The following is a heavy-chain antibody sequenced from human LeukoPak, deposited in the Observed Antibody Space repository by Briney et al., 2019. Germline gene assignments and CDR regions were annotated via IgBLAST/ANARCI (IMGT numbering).Heavy chain of an antibody. D-gene: IGHD2-2*01. CDR3: AKNYQLLSY. J-gene: IGHJ4*02. CDR2: IYYSGST. V-gene: IGHV4-59*01. Sequence: SETLSLTCTVSGGSISSYYWSWIRQPPGKVLEWIGYIYYSGSTNYNPSLKSRVTISVDTSKNQFSLKLSSVTAADTAVYYCAKNYQLLSYWGQGTLVTVSS. CDR1: GGSISSYY.